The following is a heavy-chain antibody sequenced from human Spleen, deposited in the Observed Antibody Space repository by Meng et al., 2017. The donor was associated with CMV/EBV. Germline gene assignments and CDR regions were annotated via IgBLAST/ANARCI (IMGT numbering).Heavy chain of an antibody. CDR1: GYTFTSYG. V-gene: IGHV1-18*03. Sequence: ASVKVSCKASGYTFTSYGISWVRQAPGQGLEWMGWISAYNGKTFFAQNFQDRLTLTTDTSTDTAYMELRSLRTDDMAVYYCARGYDYTNYVPIDYWGQGTLVTVSS. D-gene: IGHD4-11*01. CDR3: ARGYDYTNYVPIDY. CDR2: ISAYNGKT. J-gene: IGHJ4*02.